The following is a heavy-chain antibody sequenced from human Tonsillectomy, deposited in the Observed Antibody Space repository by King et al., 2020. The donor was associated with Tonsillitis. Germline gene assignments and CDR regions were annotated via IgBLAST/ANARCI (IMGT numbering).Heavy chain of an antibody. J-gene: IGHJ4*02. CDR2: ISDDGSNK. CDR1: GFIFRNYD. CDR3: AKEFSSAWYYFDY. Sequence: QLVQSGGAVVQPGRSLRLSCAASGFIFRNYDMHWVRQAPGKGLEWVAVISDDGSNKYYADSVKGRFTISRDNSKDTLNLQMNSLSAEDTAVYYCAKEFSSAWYYFDYWGQGTLVTVSS. D-gene: IGHD6-19*01. V-gene: IGHV3-30*18.